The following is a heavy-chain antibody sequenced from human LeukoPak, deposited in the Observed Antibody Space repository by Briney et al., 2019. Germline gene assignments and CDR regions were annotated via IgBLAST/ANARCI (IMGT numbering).Heavy chain of an antibody. V-gene: IGHV3-48*01. CDR3: ARGIAGTTPFFDY. CDR1: GFTFSSYS. CDR2: ISSSSSTI. D-gene: IGHD1/OR15-1a*01. J-gene: IGHJ4*02. Sequence: GGSLRLSCAASGFTFSSYSMNWVRQAPGKGLEWVSYISSSSSTIYYADSVKGRFTISRDNAKNSLYLQMNSLRAEDTAVYYCARGIAGTTPFFDYWGQGTLVTVSS.